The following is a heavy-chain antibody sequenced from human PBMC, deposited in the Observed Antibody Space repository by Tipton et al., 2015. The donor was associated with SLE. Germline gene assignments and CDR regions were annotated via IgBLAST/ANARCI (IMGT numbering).Heavy chain of an antibody. D-gene: IGHD2-8*02. CDR1: GGSFSGYY. J-gene: IGHJ4*02. CDR2: IYYSGST. Sequence: TLSLTCAVYGGSFSGYYWSWIRQPPGKGLEWIGYIYYSGSTNYNPSLKSRVTVSIDTSKNQSSVKLTSVTAADTAMYHCARIGGTGGFHFPLWGQGTLVTVSS. CDR3: ARIGGTGGFHFPL. V-gene: IGHV4-59*01.